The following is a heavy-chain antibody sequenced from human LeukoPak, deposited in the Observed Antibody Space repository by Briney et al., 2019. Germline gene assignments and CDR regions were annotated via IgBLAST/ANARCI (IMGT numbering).Heavy chain of an antibody. Sequence: GGSLRLSCAASGFTFSSYWMSWVRQAPGKGLEWVANIKEDGSEKYYVDSVKGRFTISRDNAKNSLYLQMNSLRAEDTGVYYCARDAIDYYYYYMDVWGKGTTVTISS. J-gene: IGHJ6*03. CDR1: GFTFSSYW. V-gene: IGHV3-7*01. D-gene: IGHD2-21*01. CDR3: ARDAIDYYYYYMDV. CDR2: IKEDGSEK.